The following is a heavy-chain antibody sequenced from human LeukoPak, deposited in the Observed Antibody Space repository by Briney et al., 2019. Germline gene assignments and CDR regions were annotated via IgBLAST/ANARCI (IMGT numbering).Heavy chain of an antibody. J-gene: IGHJ4*02. CDR1: GFTFSSYS. CDR3: ARSDTAMVNLDY. V-gene: IGHV3-21*01. Sequence: GGSLRLSCAASGFTFSSYSMCWVRQAPGKGLEWVSSITGSSGYIHYADSVKGRFTISRDNAKNSLYLQMNSLRAEDTAVYYCARSDTAMVNLDYWGQGTLVTVSS. D-gene: IGHD5-18*01. CDR2: ITGSSGYI.